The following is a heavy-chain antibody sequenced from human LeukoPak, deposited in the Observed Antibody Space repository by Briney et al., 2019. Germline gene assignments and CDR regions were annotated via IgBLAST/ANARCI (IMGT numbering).Heavy chain of an antibody. CDR2: MYYSGST. Sequence: PLQTLSLTCTVSGGSISSGDYYWSWSRQPPGKGLEWIAYMYYSGSTYYNPSLKSRVTMSADTSKNQLSLKLSSVTAADTAVYYCARPYYYDSRIDPRGQGILVTVSS. V-gene: IGHV4-30-4*01. CDR1: GGSISSGDYY. J-gene: IGHJ5*02. D-gene: IGHD3-22*01. CDR3: ARPYYYDSRIDP.